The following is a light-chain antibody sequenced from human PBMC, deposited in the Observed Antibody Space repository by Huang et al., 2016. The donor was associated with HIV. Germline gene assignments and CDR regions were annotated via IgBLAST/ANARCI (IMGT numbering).Light chain of an antibody. CDR3: QQYGSPPLS. J-gene: IGKJ4*01. CDR2: GAA. V-gene: IGKV3-20*01. CDR1: QSVTNTY. Sequence: EIVLTQSPGTLSLSPGERATLSCSASQSVTNTYLAWYQQIPGQAPRLRIYGAASRSTGISDRFSGSGSGTDFTLTIGRLEPEDFAVYYCQQYGSPPLSFGGGTKVEIK.